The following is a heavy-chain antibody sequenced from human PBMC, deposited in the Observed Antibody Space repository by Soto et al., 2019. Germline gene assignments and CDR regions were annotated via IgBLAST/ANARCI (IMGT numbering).Heavy chain of an antibody. D-gene: IGHD2-15*01. CDR1: GFSVNSYY. Sequence: EVQLVETGGGLIQPGGSLRVSCAASGFSVNSYYMTWVRQAPGNVLEWVSVIDGAGATYYADSVEGRFTISRDNLKNTLYLQMNSLRADDSAVYYCVRGACGSCHLDGVFYFDYWGQGTLVNVSS. J-gene: IGHJ4*02. CDR2: IDGAGAT. CDR3: VRGACGSCHLDGVFYFDY. V-gene: IGHV3-53*02.